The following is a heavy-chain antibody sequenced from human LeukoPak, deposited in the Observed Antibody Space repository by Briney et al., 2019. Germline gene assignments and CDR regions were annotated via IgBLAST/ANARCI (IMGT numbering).Heavy chain of an antibody. V-gene: IGHV3-7*01. CDR1: GFTFSSYW. CDR3: AKEGAYPIITYDS. Sequence: GGSLRLSCAASGFTFSSYWMNWVRQAPGKGLEWVANVKGDGNEKNYVDSVRGRFSISRDNAKNSLYLQMDSLRAEDTAVYYCAKEGAYPIITYDSWGQGALVTVSS. J-gene: IGHJ5*01. CDR2: VKGDGNEK. D-gene: IGHD3-10*01.